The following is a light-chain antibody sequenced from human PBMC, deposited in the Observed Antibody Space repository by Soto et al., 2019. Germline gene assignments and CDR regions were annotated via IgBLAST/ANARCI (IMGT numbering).Light chain of an antibody. CDR1: QSVLYSSNTKNY. Sequence: DIVMTQSPDSLAVSLGERATINCKSSQSVLYSSNTKNYLAWYQQKPGQPPKLLIYWASTRESGVPDRFSGSGSGTDFTLTISSLQAEYVAVYYCQQYYSTPPTFGQGTKLEIK. J-gene: IGKJ2*01. V-gene: IGKV4-1*01. CDR3: QQYYSTPPT. CDR2: WAS.